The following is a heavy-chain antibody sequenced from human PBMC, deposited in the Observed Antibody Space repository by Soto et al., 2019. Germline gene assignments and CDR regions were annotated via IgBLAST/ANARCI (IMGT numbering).Heavy chain of an antibody. D-gene: IGHD3-16*02. CDR3: VKGAGGGVIRNSFNF. CDR1: GFALNTYA. CDR2: ITASGGST. V-gene: IGHV3-23*01. Sequence: PGGSLRLSCAASGFALNTYAMQWVRQAPGKGPEWVSAITASGGSTYYADSVRGRFTISRDTSMNTLYLEMSSLRAEDTAAYYCVKGAGGGVIRNSFNFWGQGALVTVSS. J-gene: IGHJ4*02.